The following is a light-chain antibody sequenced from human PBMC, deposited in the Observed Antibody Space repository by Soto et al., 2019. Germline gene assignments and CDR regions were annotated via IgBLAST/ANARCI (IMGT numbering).Light chain of an antibody. J-gene: IGLJ1*01. CDR1: SSDVGGYNY. V-gene: IGLV2-14*01. CDR2: DVS. Sequence: QSALTQPASVSGAAGQSSSISCTGTSSDVGGYNYVSWYQQHPGKAPKLMIYDVSNRPSGVSNRFSGSKSGNTASLTTSGLQAEDEADYYCSSYTSSSTQVFGTGTKVTVL. CDR3: SSYTSSSTQV.